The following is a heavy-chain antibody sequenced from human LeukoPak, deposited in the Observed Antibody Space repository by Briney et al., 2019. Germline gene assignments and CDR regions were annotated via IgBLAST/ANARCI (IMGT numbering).Heavy chain of an antibody. D-gene: IGHD5-12*01. CDR2: IYYSGST. J-gene: IGHJ4*02. CDR3: ARNSIVGTSGLDY. Sequence: PSETLSLTCTVSGGSISSSSYYWGWIRQPPGKGLEWIGSIYYSGSTYYNPSLKSRVTISVDTSKNQFSLKLSSVTAADTAVYYCARNSIVGTSGLDYWGQGTLVTVSS. CDR1: GGSISSSSYY. V-gene: IGHV4-39*07.